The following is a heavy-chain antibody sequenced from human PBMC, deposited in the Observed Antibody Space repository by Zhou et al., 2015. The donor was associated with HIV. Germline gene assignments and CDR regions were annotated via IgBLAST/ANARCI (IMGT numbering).Heavy chain of an antibody. D-gene: IGHD3-22*01. CDR2: IIPIFGTA. CDR3: ASSGVKSSGYYYVEYFQH. V-gene: IGHV1-69*01. J-gene: IGHJ1*01. Sequence: QVHLVQSGAEVRKPGTLVKVSCRASGGPFSEYAINWVRQAPGHGPEWMGGIIPIFGTANYAQKFQGRVTITADESTSTAYMELSSLRSEDTAVYYCASSGVKSSGYYYVEYFQHWARAPWSPSPQ. CDR1: GGPFSEYA.